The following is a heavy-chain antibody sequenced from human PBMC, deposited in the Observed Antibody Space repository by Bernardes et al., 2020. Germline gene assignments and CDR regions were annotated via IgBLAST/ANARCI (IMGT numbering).Heavy chain of an antibody. CDR1: GFTFSRYA. Sequence: GSLSPSCAASGFTFSRYAMRWVRPAPGNGLEWVSAISGSGGSTYYADSVKGRFTISRDNSKNTLYLQMNSLRAEDTAVYYCAKVAADIVVVPADFYYYYYMDVWGKGTTVTVSS. V-gene: IGHV3-23*01. CDR3: AKVAADIVVVPADFYYYYYMDV. J-gene: IGHJ6*03. CDR2: ISGSGGST. D-gene: IGHD2-2*01.